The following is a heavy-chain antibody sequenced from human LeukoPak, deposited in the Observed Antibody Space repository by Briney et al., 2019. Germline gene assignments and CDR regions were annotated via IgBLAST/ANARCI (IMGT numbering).Heavy chain of an antibody. J-gene: IGHJ4*02. Sequence: SETLSLTCTVSGVSISGYYWIWFRQSPGRGLEYIGSIFYRESFSYGGTTFYNPSLQSRVTIYVDTSKNAFSLRLTSVTSADTAVYFCAKQISGNKDYWGQGTLVTVSS. CDR3: AKQISGNKDY. V-gene: IGHV4-59*05. CDR1: GVSISGYY. D-gene: IGHD1/OR15-1a*01. CDR2: IFYRESFSYGGTT.